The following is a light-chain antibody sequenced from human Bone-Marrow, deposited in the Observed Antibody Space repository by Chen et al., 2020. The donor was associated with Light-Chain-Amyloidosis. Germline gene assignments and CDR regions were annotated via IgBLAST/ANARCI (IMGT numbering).Light chain of an antibody. CDR1: NIGSKS. V-gene: IGLV3-21*02. CDR2: ADS. Sequence: SYVLTQPPSVSVAPGETAIISCGGNNIGSKSAYWYQQKPGQAPLLVVYADSDRPSGIPERFSGSNSGDTATLSITRVEAGDEADYYCQVWHTSADHVVFGGGTKLTVL. J-gene: IGLJ2*01. CDR3: QVWHTSADHVV.